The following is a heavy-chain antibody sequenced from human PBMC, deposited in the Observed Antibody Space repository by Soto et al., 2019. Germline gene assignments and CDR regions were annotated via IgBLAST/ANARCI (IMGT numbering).Heavy chain of an antibody. CDR2: IYYSGST. D-gene: IGHD1-26*01. Sequence: SETLSLTCTVSGGSISSYYWSWIRQPPGKGLEWIGYIYYSGSTNYNPSLKSRVTISVDTSKNQFSLKLSSVTAADTAVYYCARARVGASSFDYWGQGTLVTVSS. V-gene: IGHV4-59*08. J-gene: IGHJ4*02. CDR1: GGSISSYY. CDR3: ARARVGASSFDY.